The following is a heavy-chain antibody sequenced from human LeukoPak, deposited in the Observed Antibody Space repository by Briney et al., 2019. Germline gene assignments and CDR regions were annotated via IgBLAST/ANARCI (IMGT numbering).Heavy chain of an antibody. CDR2: ISAYNGNT. CDR1: GYTFTSYG. J-gene: IGHJ4*02. D-gene: IGHD2-2*01. CDR3: ARAYCTSSNCYYYFDY. V-gene: IGHV1-18*01. Sequence: ASVKVSCKASGYTFTSYGISWVRQAPGQGLEWMGWISAYNGNTNYAQKLQGRVTMTTDTSTSTAYMELRSLRSDDTAIYYCARAYCTSSNCYYYFDYWGQGTLVTVSS.